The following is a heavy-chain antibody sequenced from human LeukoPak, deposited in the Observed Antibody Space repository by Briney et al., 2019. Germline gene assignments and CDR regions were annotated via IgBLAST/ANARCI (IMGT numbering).Heavy chain of an antibody. CDR2: IYPGGST. Sequence: SETLPLTCTVSGGSISNYYWTWIRQPAGKGLEWIGRIYPGGSTDCNPSLKSRVTMSVDTSKSQFSLSLTSVTAADTAVYFCVRVLFDSATYYFDSWGQGALVTVSS. D-gene: IGHD3-10*02. V-gene: IGHV4-4*07. CDR1: GGSISNYY. CDR3: VRVLFDSATYYFDS. J-gene: IGHJ4*02.